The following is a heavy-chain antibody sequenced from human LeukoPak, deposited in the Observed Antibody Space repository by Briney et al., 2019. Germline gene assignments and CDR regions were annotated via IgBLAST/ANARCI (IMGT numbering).Heavy chain of an antibody. CDR2: SSAYNGNT. CDR1: GYTFTSYG. V-gene: IGHV1-18*01. D-gene: IGHD3-16*02. CDR3: ARSKVTLVMITFGGVIDNDY. J-gene: IGHJ4*02. Sequence: ASVKVSCKASGYTFTSYGISWVRQAPGQGLEWMGWSSAYNGNTNYAQKLQGRVTMTTDTSTSTAYMELRSLRSDDTAVYYCARSKVTLVMITFGGVIDNDYWGQGTLVTVSS.